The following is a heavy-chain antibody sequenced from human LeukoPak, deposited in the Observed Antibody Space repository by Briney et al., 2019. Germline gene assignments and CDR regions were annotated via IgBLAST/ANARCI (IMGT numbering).Heavy chain of an antibody. V-gene: IGHV3-9*01. J-gene: IGHJ4*02. Sequence: PGGSLRLSCAASGFTFDDYAMHWVRQAPGKGLEWVSGISRNSGSIGYADSVKGRFTISRDNAKNSLYLQMNSLRAEDTAVYYCARDWGMVRGAKGVFDYWGQGTLVTVSS. CDR1: GFTFDDYA. CDR2: ISRNSGSI. CDR3: ARDWGMVRGAKGVFDY. D-gene: IGHD3-10*01.